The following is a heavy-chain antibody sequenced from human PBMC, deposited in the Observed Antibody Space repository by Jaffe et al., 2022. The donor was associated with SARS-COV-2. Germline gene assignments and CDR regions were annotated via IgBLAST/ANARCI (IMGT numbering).Heavy chain of an antibody. V-gene: IGHV4-59*12. CDR2: LFDSGTT. Sequence: QVQLQESGPGLVKPSETLSLTCTVSGASISSDYWSWIRQPPGKGPEWIGYLFDSGTTNYNPSLKSRVTMSVDTSRNQFFLTLRSVTAADTAVYYCARDGRNKRDWFDPWGQGTLVSVYS. J-gene: IGHJ5*02. CDR1: GASISSDY. CDR3: ARDGRNKRDWFDP.